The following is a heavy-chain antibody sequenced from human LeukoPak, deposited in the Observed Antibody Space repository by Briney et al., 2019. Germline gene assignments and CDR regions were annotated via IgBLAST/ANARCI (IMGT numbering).Heavy chain of an antibody. CDR2: ISSHSSYT. J-gene: IGHJ3*02. Sequence: GGSLRLSCAASGFTFSDFYMNWVRQAPGKGLEWVSYISSHSSYTNYADSVKGRFTISRDNAKNSLYLQMNSLRAEDTAMYYCARGGWREPDALDIWGQGTMVTASS. CDR1: GFTFSDFY. D-gene: IGHD1-14*01. CDR3: ARGGWREPDALDI. V-gene: IGHV3-11*05.